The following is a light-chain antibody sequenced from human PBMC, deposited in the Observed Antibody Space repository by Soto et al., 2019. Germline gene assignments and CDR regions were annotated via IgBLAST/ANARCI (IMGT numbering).Light chain of an antibody. V-gene: IGLV2-23*01. Sequence: QSVLTQPASVSGSPGQSITISCTGTSSDVGSYNLVSWYQQHPGKAPKLMIYEGSKRPSVVSNRFSGSKSGNTASLTISGLQAEDEADYYCCSYAGSPYVLGTGTKVTVL. J-gene: IGLJ1*01. CDR1: SSDVGSYNL. CDR2: EGS. CDR3: CSYAGSPYV.